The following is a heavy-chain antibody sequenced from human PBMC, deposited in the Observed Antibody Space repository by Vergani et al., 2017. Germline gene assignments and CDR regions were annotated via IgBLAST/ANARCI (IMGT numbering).Heavy chain of an antibody. CDR2: TYYRSKWYN. CDR3: ARGRYTAMGLFDY. Sequence: QVQLQQSGPGLVKPSQTLSLTCAISGDSVSSNSAAWNWIRQSPSGGLEWLGRTYYRSKWYNDYAVSVKSRITINPDTSKNKFSLQLNSVTPGDTAVYYCARGRYTAMGLFDYWGQGTLVTVSS. CDR1: GDSVSSNSAA. D-gene: IGHD5-18*01. V-gene: IGHV6-1*01. J-gene: IGHJ4*02.